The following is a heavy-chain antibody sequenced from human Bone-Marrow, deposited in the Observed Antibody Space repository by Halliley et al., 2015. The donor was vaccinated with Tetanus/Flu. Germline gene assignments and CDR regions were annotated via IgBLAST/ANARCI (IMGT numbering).Heavy chain of an antibody. CDR2: TK. V-gene: IGHV3-48*02. Sequence: TKYYAGGVKGRFTVSRDNAMNSLFLQMDSLRDEDSAVYYCARTTCTDVVCYLSYYGMDVWGQGTSVTVPS. CDR3: ARTTCTDVVCYLSYYGMDV. J-gene: IGHJ6*02. D-gene: IGHD2-8*01.